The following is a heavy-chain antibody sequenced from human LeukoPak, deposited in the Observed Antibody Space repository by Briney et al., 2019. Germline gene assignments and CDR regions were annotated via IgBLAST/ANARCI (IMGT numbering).Heavy chain of an antibody. CDR2: MHYSGDT. Sequence: PSETLSLTCTVSGGSISSFFWSWIRQPPGKGLEWIGSMHYSGDTKYNPSLKSRVSLSIDTSKQQFSLRLSSVTAADTAVYYCARDLELERNRWNYFESWGRGTLATVSS. CDR1: GGSISSFF. D-gene: IGHD1-1*01. V-gene: IGHV4-59*01. J-gene: IGHJ4*02. CDR3: ARDLELERNRWNYFES.